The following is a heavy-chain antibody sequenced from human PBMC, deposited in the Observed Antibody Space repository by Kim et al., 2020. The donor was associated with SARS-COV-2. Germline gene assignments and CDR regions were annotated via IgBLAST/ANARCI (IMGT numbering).Heavy chain of an antibody. CDR2: ISRDGSDT. CDR1: GLTFSNYW. D-gene: IGHD3-10*01. V-gene: IGHV3-74*01. Sequence: GGSLRLSCAASGLTFSNYWMHWVRQTPGMGLMWVSRISRDGSDTRYADSVKGRFTISRDNPKNTVYLQMNSLRAEDTAVYYCTTELSRGHSWGQGTLVTVSS. J-gene: IGHJ4*02. CDR3: TTELSRGHS.